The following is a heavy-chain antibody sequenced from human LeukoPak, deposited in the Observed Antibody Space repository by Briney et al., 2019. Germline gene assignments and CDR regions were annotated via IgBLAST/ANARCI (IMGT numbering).Heavy chain of an antibody. Sequence: AGGSLRLSCAASGFTFSSYAMSWVRQAPGKGLEWVSAISGSGGSTYYADSVKGRFTISRDNAKNSLYLQMNSLRAEDTAVYYCASLVAAAADNWFDPWGQGTLVTVSS. CDR1: GFTFSSYA. J-gene: IGHJ5*02. D-gene: IGHD6-13*01. V-gene: IGHV3-23*01. CDR3: ASLVAAAADNWFDP. CDR2: ISGSGGST.